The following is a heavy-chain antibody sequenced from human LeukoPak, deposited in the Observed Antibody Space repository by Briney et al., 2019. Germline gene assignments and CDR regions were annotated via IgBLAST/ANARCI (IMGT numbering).Heavy chain of an antibody. CDR3: ARVQWFGEYYFDY. V-gene: IGHV4-4*02. Sequence: SGTLSLTCAVSGGSISSNWWSWVRQPPGKGLEWIGEIYHSGSTNYNPSLKSRVTISVDKSKNQFSLKLSSVTAADTAVYYCARVQWFGEYYFDYWGQGTLVTVSS. CDR1: GGSISSNW. CDR2: IYHSGST. J-gene: IGHJ4*02. D-gene: IGHD3-10*01.